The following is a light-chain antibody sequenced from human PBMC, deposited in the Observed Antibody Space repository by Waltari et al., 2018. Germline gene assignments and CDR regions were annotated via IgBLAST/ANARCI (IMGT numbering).Light chain of an antibody. CDR3: QQYGSSPKT. V-gene: IGKV3-20*01. CDR1: QSVSSSY. Sequence: EIVLTQPPRTLSLPPGERATFPCRASQSVSSSYLAWYQQKPGQAPRLLIYGASSRATGIPDRFSGSGSGTDFTLTISRLEPEDFAVYYCQQYGSSPKTFGQGTKVEIK. J-gene: IGKJ1*01. CDR2: GAS.